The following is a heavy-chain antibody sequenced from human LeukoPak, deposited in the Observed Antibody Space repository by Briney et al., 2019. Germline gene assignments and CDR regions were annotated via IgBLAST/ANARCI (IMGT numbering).Heavy chain of an antibody. CDR2: INPSGGST. CDR3: AREHGEVLGFEVRALDP. D-gene: IGHD3-16*01. Sequence: ASVKVSCEASGYTFTSYYMHWVRQAPGQGLEWMGIINPSGGSTSYAQKFQGRVTMTRDMSTSTVYMELSSLRSEDTAVYYCAREHGEVLGFEVRALDPWGQGTLVTVSS. CDR1: GYTFTSYY. V-gene: IGHV1-46*01. J-gene: IGHJ5*02.